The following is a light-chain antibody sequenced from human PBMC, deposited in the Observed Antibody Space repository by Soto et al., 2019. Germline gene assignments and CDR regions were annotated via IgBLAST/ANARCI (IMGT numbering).Light chain of an antibody. CDR3: QQYTSYAIT. J-gene: IGKJ5*01. CDR2: DAS. V-gene: IGKV1-5*01. CDR1: QSISHF. Sequence: DIQMTQSPSTLSASVGDRVTITCRASQSISHFLAWYQQKPGKVPKLLIYDASNLGSGVPSRFSGSGSGTDFTLTISGLQPDDFTTYYCQQYTSYAITFGQGTRLEIK.